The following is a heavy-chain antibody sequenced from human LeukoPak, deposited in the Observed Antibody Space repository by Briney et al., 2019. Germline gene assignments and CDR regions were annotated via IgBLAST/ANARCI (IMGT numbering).Heavy chain of an antibody. V-gene: IGHV5-51*01. CDR2: IYPGDSDT. J-gene: IGHJ4*02. D-gene: IGHD4/OR15-4a*01. Sequence: GESLKISCEGSGYSFTTYWIGWVRQMPGKGLEWMGVIYPGDSDTRYSPSFQGQVTISADESISTAYLQWSSLKASDTAIYYCARRGALGYFEYWGQGTLVTVSS. CDR1: GYSFTTYW. CDR3: ARRGALGYFEY.